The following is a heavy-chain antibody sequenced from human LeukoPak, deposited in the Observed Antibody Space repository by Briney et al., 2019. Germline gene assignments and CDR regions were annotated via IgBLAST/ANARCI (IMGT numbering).Heavy chain of an antibody. Sequence: SQTLSLTCAISGDSVSSNSAARNWIRQSPSRGLEWLGRTYYRSKWYNDYAVSVKSRITINPDTSKNQFSLQLNSVTPEDTAVYYCARDPGYYDFWSGYYGSHFDYWGQGTLVTVSS. CDR2: TYYRSKWYN. V-gene: IGHV6-1*01. D-gene: IGHD3-3*01. J-gene: IGHJ4*02. CDR1: GDSVSSNSAA. CDR3: ARDPGYYDFWSGYYGSHFDY.